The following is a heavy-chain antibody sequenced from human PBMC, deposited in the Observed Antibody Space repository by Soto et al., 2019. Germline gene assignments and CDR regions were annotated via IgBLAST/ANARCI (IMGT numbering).Heavy chain of an antibody. CDR1: GYVYISYG. CDR3: ARDQRYYGSGSYYSDS. CDR2: ISAYTGKA. D-gene: IGHD3-10*01. J-gene: IGHJ4*02. V-gene: IGHV1-18*04. Sequence: QVQLVQSGPEVKKPGASVKVSCKTSGYVYISYGISWVRQAPGHGLEWVGWISAYTGKADNAQKFQGRVTMTTETSTSTAFLELRSLRSDDTAVYYCARDQRYYGSGSYYSDSWGQGTLVTVSS.